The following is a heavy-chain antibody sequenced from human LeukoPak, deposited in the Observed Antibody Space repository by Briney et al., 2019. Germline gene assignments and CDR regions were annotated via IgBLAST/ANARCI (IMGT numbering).Heavy chain of an antibody. CDR1: GGSISSGDYY. CDR2: IYYSGST. J-gene: IGHJ6*02. Sequence: PSQTLSLTCTVFGGSISSGDYYWSWIRQPPGKGLEWIGYIYYSGSTYYNPSLKSRVTISVDTSKNQFSLKLSSVTAADTAVYYCARVVTYYGMDVWGQGTTVTVSS. V-gene: IGHV4-30-4*01. D-gene: IGHD5-18*01. CDR3: ARVVTYYGMDV.